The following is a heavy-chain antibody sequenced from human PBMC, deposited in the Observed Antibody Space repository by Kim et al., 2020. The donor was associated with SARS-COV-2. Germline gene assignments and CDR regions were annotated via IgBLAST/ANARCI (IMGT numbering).Heavy chain of an antibody. J-gene: IGHJ4*02. Sequence: GGSLRLSCVASGFTMSGYWMHWVRQAPGKGLVWVSRINYDESARDYADSVKGRFTISRDNAKNTVYLQMNSLRAEDTALYYCGRALSSSTPGADYWGRGTLVTVSS. V-gene: IGHV3-74*01. CDR1: GFTMSGYW. CDR2: INYDESAR. D-gene: IGHD3-16*02. CDR3: GRALSSSTPGADY.